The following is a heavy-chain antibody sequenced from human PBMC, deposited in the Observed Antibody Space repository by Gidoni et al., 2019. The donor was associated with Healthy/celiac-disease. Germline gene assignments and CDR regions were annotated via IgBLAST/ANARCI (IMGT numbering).Heavy chain of an antibody. CDR3: ARDNRAARVRNWFDP. D-gene: IGHD3-10*01. Sequence: ASGFTFSSYSMNWVRQAPGKGLEWVSCISSSSSTIYYADSVKGRFTISRDNAKNSLYLKMNSLRDEDTAVYYCARDNRAARVRNWFDPWGQGTLVTVSS. CDR1: GFTFSSYS. CDR2: ISSSSSTI. J-gene: IGHJ5*02. V-gene: IGHV3-48*02.